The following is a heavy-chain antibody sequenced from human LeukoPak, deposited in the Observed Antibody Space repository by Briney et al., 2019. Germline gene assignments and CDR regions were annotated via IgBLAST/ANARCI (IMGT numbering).Heavy chain of an antibody. CDR1: GYTFTSYD. CDR2: MNPNSGNT. CDR3: ARVWGRFKVLGSGYYPFDY. J-gene: IGHJ4*02. V-gene: IGHV1-8*01. Sequence: ASVKVSCKASGYTFTSYDINWVRQAPGQGLEWMGWMNPNSGNTGYAQKFQGRVTMTRNTSISTAYMELSSLRSEDTAVYYCARVWGRFKVLGSGYYPFDYWCQGTLVTVSS. D-gene: IGHD3-22*01.